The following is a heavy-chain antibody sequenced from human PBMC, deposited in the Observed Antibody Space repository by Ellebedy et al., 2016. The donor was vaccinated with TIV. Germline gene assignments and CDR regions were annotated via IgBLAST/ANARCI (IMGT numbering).Heavy chain of an antibody. CDR2: IWYDGFNK. CDR1: GFSFSTYG. V-gene: IGHV3-33*01. CDR3: AREQSPYYEILTGSFDY. J-gene: IGHJ4*02. D-gene: IGHD3-9*01. Sequence: PGGSLRLSCAASGFSFSTYGMHWVRQAPGQGLEWVAVIWYDGFNKDYADSVKGRFTIPRDNSKSTLYLEMKSLRVEDTAVYYCAREQSPYYEILTGSFDYWGQGALVTVSS.